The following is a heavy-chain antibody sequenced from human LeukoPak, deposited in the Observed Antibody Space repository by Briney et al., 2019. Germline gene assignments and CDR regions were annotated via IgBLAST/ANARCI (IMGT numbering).Heavy chain of an antibody. D-gene: IGHD3-9*01. Sequence: PSETLSLTCAVYGGSFSGYYWSWIRQPPGKGLEWIGGINHSGSTNYNPSLKSRVTISVDTSKNQFSLKLSSVTAADTAVYYCARGSPYYDILTGYEAGGNDYWGQGTLVTVSS. CDR3: ARGSPYYDILTGYEAGGNDY. J-gene: IGHJ4*02. CDR1: GGSFSGYY. CDR2: INHSGST. V-gene: IGHV4-34*01.